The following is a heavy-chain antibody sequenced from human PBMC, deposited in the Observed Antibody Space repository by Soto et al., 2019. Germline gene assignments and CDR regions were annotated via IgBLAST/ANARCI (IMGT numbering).Heavy chain of an antibody. D-gene: IGHD6-19*01. J-gene: IGHJ4*02. CDR2: ITSNGVGT. Sequence: XXSLRLSCSACGFTFSTCAMHWVLQAPGKGLEYVSSITSNGVGTYYADSAKGRFTISRDNSRNTLYLQMSSLRLEDTAVYYCVKASSGWLTDYWGQGTLVTVSS. CDR1: GFTFSTCA. V-gene: IGHV3-64D*08. CDR3: VKASSGWLTDY.